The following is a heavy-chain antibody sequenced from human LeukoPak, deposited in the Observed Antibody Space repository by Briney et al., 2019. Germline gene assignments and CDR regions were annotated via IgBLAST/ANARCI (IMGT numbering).Heavy chain of an antibody. CDR1: GGSFSGYY. CDR3: ARGLGYYAFWTGYPRRARLDP. D-gene: IGHD3-3*01. CDR2: INHSGST. Sequence: PSETLSLTCAVYGGSFSGYYWGWIRQPPGKGLEWIGEINHSGSTNYNPSLKSRVTISVDTSKNQFSLKLSSVTAADTAVYYCARGLGYYAFWTGYPRRARLDPWGQGTLVTVSS. V-gene: IGHV4-34*01. J-gene: IGHJ5*02.